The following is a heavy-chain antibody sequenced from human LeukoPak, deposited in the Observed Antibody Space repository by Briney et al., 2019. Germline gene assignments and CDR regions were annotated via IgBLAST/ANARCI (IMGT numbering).Heavy chain of an antibody. CDR1: GYRFTSYG. D-gene: IGHD1-26*01. Sequence: GESLKISCKGSGYRFTSYGISWVRQAPGQGLEWMGWISAYNGNTNYAQKLQGRVTMTTDTSTSTAYMELRSLRSDDTAVYYCARDIMWELPDAFDIWGQGTMVTVSS. CDR2: ISAYNGNT. CDR3: ARDIMWELPDAFDI. V-gene: IGHV1-18*01. J-gene: IGHJ3*02.